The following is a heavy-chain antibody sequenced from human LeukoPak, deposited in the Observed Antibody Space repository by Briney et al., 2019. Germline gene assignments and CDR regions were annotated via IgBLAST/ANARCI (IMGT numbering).Heavy chain of an antibody. Sequence: GGSLRLSCAASGFTFSSYWMHWVRQAPGKGLEWVAVISYDGGTKYYADSVKGRLTISRDNSKNTLYLQMNSLRAEDTAVYYCAKTQSSSWYYFDYWGQGTLVTVSS. D-gene: IGHD6-13*01. V-gene: IGHV3-30*18. CDR1: GFTFSSYW. CDR2: ISYDGGTK. CDR3: AKTQSSSWYYFDY. J-gene: IGHJ4*02.